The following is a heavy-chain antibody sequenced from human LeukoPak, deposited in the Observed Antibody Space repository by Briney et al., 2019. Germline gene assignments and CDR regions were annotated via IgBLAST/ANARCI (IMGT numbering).Heavy chain of an antibody. V-gene: IGHV1-2*02. CDR3: ARGHKQWLVWDYFDY. J-gene: IGHJ4*02. CDR2: INPNSGGT. CDR1: GYTFTGYY. D-gene: IGHD6-19*01. Sequence: ASVKVSCKASGYTFTGYYMHWVRQAPGQGLEWMGWINPNSGGTNYAQKFQGRVTMTRDTSISTAYMELSRLRPDDTAVYYCARGHKQWLVWDYFDYWGQGTLVTVSS.